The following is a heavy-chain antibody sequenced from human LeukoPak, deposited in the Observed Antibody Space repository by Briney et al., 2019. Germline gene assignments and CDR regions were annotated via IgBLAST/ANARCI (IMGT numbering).Heavy chain of an antibody. CDR3: ARVSPAVGAFDI. CDR1: GGSISSYY. CDR2: FHYSGSN. J-gene: IGHJ3*02. D-gene: IGHD6-13*01. Sequence: SETLSLTCTVSGGSISSYYWSWIRQPPGKGLEWIGYFHYSGSNNFNPSLKSRVTISGDTSKNQFSLKLSSVTAADTAIYYCARVSPAVGAFDIWGRGTMVTVSS. V-gene: IGHV4-59*01.